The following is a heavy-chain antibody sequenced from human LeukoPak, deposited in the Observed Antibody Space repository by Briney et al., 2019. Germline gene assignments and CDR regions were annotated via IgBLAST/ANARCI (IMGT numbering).Heavy chain of an antibody. J-gene: IGHJ4*02. V-gene: IGHV4-34*01. CDR1: GGSICSYY. Sequence: SETLSLTCTVSGGSICSYYRSGIPHPPRKGLEWIGEINHSGSTNYNPSLKSRVTISVDTSKNQFSLKLSSVTAADTAVYYCARDYYGSGSYLDYWGQGTLVTVSS. D-gene: IGHD3-10*01. CDR2: INHSGST. CDR3: ARDYYGSGSYLDY.